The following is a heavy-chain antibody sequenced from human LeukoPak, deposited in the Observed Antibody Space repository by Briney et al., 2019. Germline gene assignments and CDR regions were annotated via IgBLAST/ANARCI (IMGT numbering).Heavy chain of an antibody. CDR3: ARDSDPGIAVAGSAFDI. CDR2: ISAYNGNT. V-gene: IGHV1-18*01. CDR1: GYTFTSYG. Sequence: GASVKVSCKASGYTFTSYGISWVRQAPGQGLEWMGWISAYNGNTNYAQKLQGRVTMTTDTSTSTAYMELRSLRSDDTAVYYCARDSDPGIAVAGSAFDIWGQGTMVTVSS. J-gene: IGHJ3*02. D-gene: IGHD6-19*01.